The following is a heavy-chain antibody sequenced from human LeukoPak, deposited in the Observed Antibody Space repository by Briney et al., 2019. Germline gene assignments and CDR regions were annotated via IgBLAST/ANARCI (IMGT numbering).Heavy chain of an antibody. Sequence: SETLSLTCTVSGGSISSSSYYWGWIRQPPGKGLEWIGSIYYSGSTYYNPSLKSQVTISVDTSKNQFSLKLSSVTAADTAVYYCARSGYSSGWYWFDPWGQGTLVTVSS. CDR3: ARSGYSSGWYWFDP. D-gene: IGHD6-19*01. V-gene: IGHV4-39*01. J-gene: IGHJ5*02. CDR1: GGSISSSSYY. CDR2: IYYSGST.